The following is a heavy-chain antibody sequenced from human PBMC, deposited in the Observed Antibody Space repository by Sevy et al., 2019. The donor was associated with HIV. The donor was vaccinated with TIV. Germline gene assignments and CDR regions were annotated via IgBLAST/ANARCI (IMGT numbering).Heavy chain of an antibody. Sequence: ASVKVSCKASGYTFTGHYLHWVRQAPGQGLEWMGWIDPISGGTKHAQIFKGRVTMVRDTSMSTACMGLGSLRFDDTAMYYCVRIRFQTGAFDSWGQGTLVTVSS. CDR2: IDPISGGT. D-gene: IGHD7-27*01. CDR1: GYTFTGHY. CDR3: VRIRFQTGAFDS. J-gene: IGHJ4*02. V-gene: IGHV1-2*02.